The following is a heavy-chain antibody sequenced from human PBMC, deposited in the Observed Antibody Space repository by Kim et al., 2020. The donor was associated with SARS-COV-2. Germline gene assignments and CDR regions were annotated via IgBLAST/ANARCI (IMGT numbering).Heavy chain of an antibody. D-gene: IGHD2-8*02. J-gene: IGHJ1*01. CDR1: GYSFTSYW. Sequence: GESLKISCKGSGYSFTSYWIGWVRQMPGKGLEWMGIIYPGDSDTRYSPSFQGQVTISADKSISTAYLQWSSLKASDTAMYYCARRDCTGGVCQDPEYFQHWDQGTLVTVSS. CDR3: ARRDCTGGVCQDPEYFQH. V-gene: IGHV5-51*01. CDR2: IYPGDSDT.